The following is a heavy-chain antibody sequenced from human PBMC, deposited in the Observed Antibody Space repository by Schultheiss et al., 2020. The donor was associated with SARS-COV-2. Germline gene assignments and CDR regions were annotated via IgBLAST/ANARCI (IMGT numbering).Heavy chain of an antibody. D-gene: IGHD6-19*01. CDR3: ARAPVSYGSGWYTVDY. CDR1: GGSISSGDYY. J-gene: IGHJ4*02. CDR2: IYYSGST. Sequence: SETLSLTCTVSGGSISSGDYYWSWIRQPPGKGLEWIGYIYYSGSTNYNPSLKSRVTISVDTSKNHFSLKLSSVTAADTAVYYCARAPVSYGSGWYTVDYWGQGTLVTVSS. V-gene: IGHV4-61*03.